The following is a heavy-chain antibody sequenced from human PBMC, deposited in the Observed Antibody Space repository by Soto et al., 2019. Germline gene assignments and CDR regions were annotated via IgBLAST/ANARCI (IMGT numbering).Heavy chain of an antibody. V-gene: IGHV1-18*01. CDR1: GYTFSKYG. CDR3: VRGGDLGSYIGWFDP. Sequence: ASVKVSCKASGYTFSKYGVTWVRQAPGQGLEWMGLVSAYNGDTKYGQKFQGRVTMTTDTSTSTVYMELSSLRSEDTAVYYCVRGGDLGSYIGWFDPWGQGTLVTVSS. CDR2: VSAYNGDT. J-gene: IGHJ5*02. D-gene: IGHD5-12*01.